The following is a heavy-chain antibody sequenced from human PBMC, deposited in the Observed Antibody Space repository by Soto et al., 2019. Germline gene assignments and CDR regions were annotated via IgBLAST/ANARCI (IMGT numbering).Heavy chain of an antibody. CDR2: ISFDGRSK. Sequence: PGGSLTLSCAASGFTFSTYVMHWVRQAPGKGPEWVAVISFDGRSKDYADSVKGRFTISRDNSKNTLYLQMNSLRTDDTAVYYCASPATGDYYGSGRAYHYFGLDVWGQGATVTVSS. J-gene: IGHJ6*02. CDR1: GFTFSTYV. V-gene: IGHV3-30*03. CDR3: ASPATGDYYGSGRAYHYFGLDV. D-gene: IGHD3-10*01.